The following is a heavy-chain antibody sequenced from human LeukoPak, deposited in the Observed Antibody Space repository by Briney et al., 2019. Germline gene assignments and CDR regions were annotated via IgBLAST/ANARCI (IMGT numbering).Heavy chain of an antibody. CDR1: GFTFSNYW. V-gene: IGHV3-7*01. CDR3: AREEAMITAFDI. J-gene: IGHJ3*02. D-gene: IGHD3-22*01. Sequence: GGSLRLSCAASGFTFSNYWMHWVRQAPGKGLEWVANIKQDGSEKYYVDSVKGRFTISRDNAKNSLYLQMNSLRAEDTAVYYCAREEAMITAFDIWGQGTMVTVSS. CDR2: IKQDGSEK.